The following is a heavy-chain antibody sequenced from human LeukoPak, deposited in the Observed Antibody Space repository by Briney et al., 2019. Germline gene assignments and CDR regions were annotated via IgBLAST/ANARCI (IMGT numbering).Heavy chain of an antibody. J-gene: IGHJ3*02. V-gene: IGHV1-2*02. CDR2: INPNSGGT. D-gene: IGHD3-10*01. CDR1: AYTFTTDG. CDR3: ARDWGWFGESDAFDI. Sequence: ASVKVSCKTSAYTFTTDGINWVRQAPGQGLEWMGWINPNSGGTNYAQKFQGRVTMTRDTSITTAYMELNRLRSDDTAVYYCARDWGWFGESDAFDIWGQGTLVTVSS.